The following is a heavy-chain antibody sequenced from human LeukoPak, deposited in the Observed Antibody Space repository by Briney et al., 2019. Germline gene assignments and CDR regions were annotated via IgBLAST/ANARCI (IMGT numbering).Heavy chain of an antibody. Sequence: SETLSLTCTVSGGSISSGDYYWSWIRQPPGRGLEWIGYIYYSGNTNYNPSLKSRVTISVDTSKNQFSLKLSSVTAADTAVYYCARLEGVYFFDYWGQGTLVTVSS. CDR3: ARLEGVYFFDY. CDR1: GGSISSGDYY. D-gene: IGHD3-16*01. V-gene: IGHV4-30-4*01. CDR2: IYYSGNT. J-gene: IGHJ4*02.